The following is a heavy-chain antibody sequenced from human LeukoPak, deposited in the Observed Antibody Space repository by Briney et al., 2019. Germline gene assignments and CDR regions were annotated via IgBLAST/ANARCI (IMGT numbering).Heavy chain of an antibody. Sequence: PSETLSLTCAVYGGSFSGYCWSWIRQPPGKGLEWIGEINHSGGTNYNPSLKSRVTISVDTSKNQFSLKLSSVTAADTAVYYCARIIVGATTRFDYWGQGTLVTVSS. D-gene: IGHD1-26*01. V-gene: IGHV4-34*01. J-gene: IGHJ4*02. CDR1: GGSFSGYC. CDR2: INHSGGT. CDR3: ARIIVGATTRFDY.